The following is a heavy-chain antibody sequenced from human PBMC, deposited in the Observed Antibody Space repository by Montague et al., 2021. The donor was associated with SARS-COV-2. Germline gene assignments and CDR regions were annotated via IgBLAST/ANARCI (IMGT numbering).Heavy chain of an antibody. Sequence: SETLSLTCTVSGGSISSYYWSWIRQPPGKGLEWIGHIYYSGSTNYNPSLKSRVTISVDTSKNQFSLKLSSVTAADTAVYYCARGAGRGSGYGKYYLYYYCMDAWGQGTTVTVSS. V-gene: IGHV4-59*01. D-gene: IGHD5-12*01. J-gene: IGHJ6*02. CDR2: IYYSGST. CDR3: ARGAGRGSGYGKYYLYYYCMDA. CDR1: GGSISSYY.